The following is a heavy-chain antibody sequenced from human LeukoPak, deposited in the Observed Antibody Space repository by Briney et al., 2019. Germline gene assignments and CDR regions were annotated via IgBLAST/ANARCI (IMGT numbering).Heavy chain of an antibody. CDR1: GVSISSGSNY. V-gene: IGHV4-39*07. D-gene: IGHD2-15*01. CDR2: IYSSGST. Sequence: SETLSLTCRVSGVSISSGSNYWGWIRQPPGKTLEWIGSIYSSGSTYYNSSLKSRVIILIDTAKNHFSLNLSSVTAADTAVYYCARGAGQDYYYYMDVWGKGTTVTVSS. CDR3: ARGAGQDYYYYMDV. J-gene: IGHJ6*03.